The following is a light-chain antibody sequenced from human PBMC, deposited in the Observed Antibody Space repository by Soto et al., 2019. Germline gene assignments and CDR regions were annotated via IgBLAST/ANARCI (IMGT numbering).Light chain of an antibody. CDR2: GAS. CDR1: QSVNSDY. V-gene: IGKV3-20*01. CDR3: LHYGGSPLT. Sequence: EIVLTQSPGTLSLSPGERATLSCRASQSVNSDYLAWFQQNPGQAPRLLIYGASTRTTGIPDRFSGSGSGTDFTLTIGRLEPGDFAVYYCLHYGGSPLTFGQGTRLEIK. J-gene: IGKJ5*01.